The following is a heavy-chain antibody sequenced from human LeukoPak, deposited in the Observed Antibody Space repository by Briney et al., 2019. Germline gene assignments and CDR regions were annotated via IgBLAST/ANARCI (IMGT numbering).Heavy chain of an antibody. Sequence: GGSLRLSCAASGFTFSSYGMHWVRQAPGKGLEWVTVISYYETNKYYADSVKGRFTISRDNSKNTLYLQMNSLRAEDTAVYYCARDQYTAMVPTSPFDYWGQGTLVTVSS. D-gene: IGHD5-18*01. CDR3: ARDQYTAMVPTSPFDY. CDR2: ISYYETNK. J-gene: IGHJ4*02. V-gene: IGHV3-30*03. CDR1: GFTFSSYG.